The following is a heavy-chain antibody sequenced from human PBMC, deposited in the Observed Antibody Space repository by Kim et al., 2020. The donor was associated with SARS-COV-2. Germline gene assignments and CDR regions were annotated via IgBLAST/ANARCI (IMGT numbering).Heavy chain of an antibody. V-gene: IGHV3-7*01. CDR1: GFTFSAYW. CDR3: AGDQEFWSASDH. D-gene: IGHD3-3*01. J-gene: IGHJ4*02. CDR2: MREDGSET. Sequence: GGSLRLSCAASGFTFSAYWMSWIRQAPGKGLEWVANMREDGSETYYLDSVKGRFTISRDNAKNSLYLQMNSLRAEDTAVYYCAGDQEFWSASDHWGQGALVTVAS.